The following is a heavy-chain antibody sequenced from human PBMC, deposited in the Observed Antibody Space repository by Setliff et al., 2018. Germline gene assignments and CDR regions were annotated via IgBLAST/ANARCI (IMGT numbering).Heavy chain of an antibody. D-gene: IGHD2-2*01. CDR2: IIPILGIA. CDR3: ARRDQAGFFDY. Sequence: GASVKVSCKASGGTFSSYAISWVRQAPGQGLEWMGGIIPILGIANYAQKFQGRVTITADESTSTSYMELSSLRSEDTALYYCARRDQAGFFDYWGQGTLVTVSS. CDR1: GGTFSSYA. J-gene: IGHJ4*02. V-gene: IGHV1-69*10.